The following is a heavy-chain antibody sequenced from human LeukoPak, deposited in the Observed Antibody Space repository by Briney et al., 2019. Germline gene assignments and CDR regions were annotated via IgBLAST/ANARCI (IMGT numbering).Heavy chain of an antibody. CDR2: IYHTGST. CDR1: GYSISSGYY. CDR3: ARPNYYDMHFEI. V-gene: IGHV4-38-2*02. Sequence: SETLSLTCTVSGYSISSGYYWGWIRQPPGKGLEWIGSIYHTGSTYYNPSLKSRVTISVDTSKSQFSLKLSSVTAADTAVYYCARPNYYDMHFEIWGQGTMVTVSS. J-gene: IGHJ3*02. D-gene: IGHD3-22*01.